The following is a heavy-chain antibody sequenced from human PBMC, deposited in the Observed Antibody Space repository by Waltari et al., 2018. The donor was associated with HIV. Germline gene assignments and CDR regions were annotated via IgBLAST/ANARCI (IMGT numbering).Heavy chain of an antibody. V-gene: IGHV4-39*01. D-gene: IGHD2-2*01. J-gene: IGHJ4*02. CDR3: ARQYTDIVVVPAAIGAFDY. CDR2: IYYSVST. Sequence: QLQLQESGPGLVKPSETLSLTCTVSGGSISSRSYYWGWIRQPPGTGLEWIGSIYYSVSTYYNPSLKSRVTISVDTSKNQFSLKLSSVTAADTAVYYCARQYTDIVVVPAAIGAFDYWGQGTLVTVSS. CDR1: GGSISSRSYY.